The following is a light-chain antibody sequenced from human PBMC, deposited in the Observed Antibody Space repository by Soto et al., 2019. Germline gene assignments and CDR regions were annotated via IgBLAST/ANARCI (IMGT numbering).Light chain of an antibody. V-gene: IGLV2-14*01. J-gene: IGLJ1*01. CDR3: SSQTNGSTRL. CDR2: EVT. CDR1: SGDVGGYDY. Sequence: QSVLTQPASVSGSPGQSIAISCTGTSGDVGGYDYVSWYQQHPDKAPKLMIYEVTKRPSWVSNRFSGSKSGNTASLTISGLQPEDEAYYYCSSQTNGSTRLFGSGTKVTVL.